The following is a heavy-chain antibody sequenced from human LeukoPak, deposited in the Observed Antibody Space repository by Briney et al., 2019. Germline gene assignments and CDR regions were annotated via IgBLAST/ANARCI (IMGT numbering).Heavy chain of an antibody. CDR2: IYYSGST. J-gene: IGHJ4*02. CDR3: ARLHDYGDYYADY. D-gene: IGHD4-17*01. V-gene: IGHV4-39*01. Sequence: SQTLSLTCTVSGGSISSGSYYWGWIRQPPGKGLEWIGSIYYSGSTFYNPSLKSRLTLSVDTSKSQFSLKLTSVTAADTATYYCARLHDYGDYYADYWGQGTLVTVSS. CDR1: GGSISSGSYY.